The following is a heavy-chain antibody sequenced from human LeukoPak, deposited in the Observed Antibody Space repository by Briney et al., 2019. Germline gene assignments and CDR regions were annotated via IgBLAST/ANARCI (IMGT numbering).Heavy chain of an antibody. J-gene: IGHJ3*02. V-gene: IGHV3-23*01. CDR3: AKDRDYYGSGAAFDI. CDR2: ISGSGGST. Sequence: PGGSLRLSCAASGFTFSSYAMSWVRQAPGKGLEWVSAISGSGGSTYYADSVKGRFTISRDNSKNTLYLQMDSLRAEDTAVYYCAKDRDYYGSGAAFDIWGQVTMVTVSS. CDR1: GFTFSSYA. D-gene: IGHD3-10*01.